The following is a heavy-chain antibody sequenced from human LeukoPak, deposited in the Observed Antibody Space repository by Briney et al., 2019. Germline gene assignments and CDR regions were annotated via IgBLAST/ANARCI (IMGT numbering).Heavy chain of an antibody. CDR2: INPNSGGT. Sequence: GASVKVSCKASGYTFTGYYMHWVRQAPGQGLEWMGWINPNSGGTNYAQKFQGRVTMTRDTSISTAYMELSRLRSDDTAVYYCAREIGSSSWYRHYYYYMDVWGKGTTVTVSS. CDR3: AREIGSSSWYRHYYYYMDV. V-gene: IGHV1-2*02. D-gene: IGHD6-13*01. CDR1: GYTFTGYY. J-gene: IGHJ6*03.